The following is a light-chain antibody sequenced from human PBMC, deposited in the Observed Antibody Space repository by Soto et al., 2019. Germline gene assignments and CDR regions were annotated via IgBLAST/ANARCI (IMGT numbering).Light chain of an antibody. V-gene: IGLV1-47*01. CDR2: AND. Sequence: QSVLTQPPSASGTPGQRVTISCSGSGSNVGTSYVYWYQQLPGTAPKLLIYANDQRPSGVPDRFSGSKSGTSASLAISGLGAEDEDDYDCAAWADGLRARVFGGGTKVTVL. CDR1: GSNVGTSY. CDR3: AAWADGLRARV. J-gene: IGLJ3*02.